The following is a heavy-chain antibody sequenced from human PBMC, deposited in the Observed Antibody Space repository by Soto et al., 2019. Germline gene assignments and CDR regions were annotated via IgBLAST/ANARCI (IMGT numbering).Heavy chain of an antibody. CDR1: GYTFTGYY. D-gene: IGHD4-4*01. CDR2: INPNSGGT. V-gene: IGHV1-2*02. Sequence: ASVKVSCKASGYTFTGYYMHWVRQAPGQGLEWMGWINPNSGGTNYAQKFQGRVTMTRDTSISTAYMELSRLRSDDTAVYYCARVAFGFSNRYYYGMDAWGQGTTVTVSS. J-gene: IGHJ6*02. CDR3: ARVAFGFSNRYYYGMDA.